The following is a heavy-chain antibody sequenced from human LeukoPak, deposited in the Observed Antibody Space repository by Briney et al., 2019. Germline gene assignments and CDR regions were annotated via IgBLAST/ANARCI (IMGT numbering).Heavy chain of an antibody. Sequence: TGGSLRLSCAASGFTFSNYGMTWVRQAPGKGLEWVSGISGSGGGASTYYADSVKGRFTISRDNSKNTLYLQMNSLRAEDTAVYYCAKRPRHYDFWSGYPYLDYWGQGTLVTVSS. D-gene: IGHD3-3*01. CDR1: GFTFSNYG. J-gene: IGHJ4*02. CDR2: ISGSGGGAST. CDR3: AKRPRHYDFWSGYPYLDY. V-gene: IGHV3-23*01.